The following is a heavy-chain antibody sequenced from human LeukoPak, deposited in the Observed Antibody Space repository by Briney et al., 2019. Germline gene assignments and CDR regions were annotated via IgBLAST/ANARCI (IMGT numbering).Heavy chain of an antibody. CDR2: TYNGGNT. V-gene: IGHV4-61*01. CDR3: MRGHGGY. J-gene: IGHJ4*02. Sequence: SETLSLTCTVSGGSFSSSIYHWFWIRQPPGKGLEWVGFTYNGGNTYYNPSFNSRVTISVDTAKNQFSLELNSVTAEDMAVYYCMRGHGGYWGQGTLVTVSS. CDR1: GGSFSSSIYH.